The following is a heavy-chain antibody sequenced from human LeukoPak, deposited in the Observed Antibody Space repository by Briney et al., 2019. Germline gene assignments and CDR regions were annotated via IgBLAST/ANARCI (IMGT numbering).Heavy chain of an antibody. CDR1: GGSISSYY. J-gene: IGHJ4*02. D-gene: IGHD5-24*01. V-gene: IGHV4-59*01. CDR2: IYYSGST. Sequence: PSETLSLTCTVSGGSISSYYWSWIRQPPGKGLEWIGYIYYSGSTNYNPSLKSRVTISVDTSKNQLSLKLSSVTAADTAVYYCARCYNWLDYWGQGTLVTVSS. CDR3: ARCYNWLDY.